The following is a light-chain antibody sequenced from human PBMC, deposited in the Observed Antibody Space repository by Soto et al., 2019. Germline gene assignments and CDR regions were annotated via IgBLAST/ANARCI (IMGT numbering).Light chain of an antibody. J-gene: IGLJ1*01. Sequence: QSALTQPPPVSGAPGQRVTISCTGSSSNIGAGYDVHWYQQLPGTAPKLLIYVNSNRPSGVPDRFSGSKSGTSASLSITGLQAEDEADDYCQSYDSSLSGYVFGTGTKVTVL. V-gene: IGLV1-40*01. CDR3: QSYDSSLSGYV. CDR1: SSNIGAGYD. CDR2: VNS.